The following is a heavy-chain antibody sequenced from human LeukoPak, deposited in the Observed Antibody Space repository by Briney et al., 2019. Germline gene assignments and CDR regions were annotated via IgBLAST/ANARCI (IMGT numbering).Heavy chain of an antibody. J-gene: IGHJ3*01. V-gene: IGHV4-31*03. Sequence: SETLSLTCTVSGGSISSSSYYWSWIRQNPRKGLEWIGYIYYSGSTYYNPSLKSRVTISGDTSQNQLSLKLSSVTAADTAVYYCARGGYDSSGFDAFDSWGQGTMVTVSS. CDR1: GGSISSSSYY. D-gene: IGHD3-22*01. CDR3: ARGGYDSSGFDAFDS. CDR2: IYYSGST.